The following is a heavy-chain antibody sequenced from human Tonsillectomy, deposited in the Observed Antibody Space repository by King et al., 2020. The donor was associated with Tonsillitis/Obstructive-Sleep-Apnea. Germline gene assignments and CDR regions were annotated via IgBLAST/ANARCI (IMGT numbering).Heavy chain of an antibody. D-gene: IGHD4-11*01. CDR2: INHSGST. Sequence: VQLQQWGAGLLKPSETLSLTCAVYGGSFSGYYWSWIRQPPGKGLEWIGEINHSGSTNYNPSLKCRVTISVDTSKNQFSLKLSSVTAADTAVYYCARGSRSNPNWDYWGQGTLVTVSS. CDR3: ARGSRSNPNWDY. J-gene: IGHJ4*02. CDR1: GGSFSGYY. V-gene: IGHV4-34*01.